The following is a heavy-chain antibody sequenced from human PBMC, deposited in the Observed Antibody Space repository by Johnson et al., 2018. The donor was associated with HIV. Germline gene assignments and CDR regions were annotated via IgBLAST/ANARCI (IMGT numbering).Heavy chain of an antibody. V-gene: IGHV3-23*04. CDR3: ARGGGRGRAPPYACDI. CDR2: ISGSGGST. CDR1: GFTFSSYA. J-gene: IGHJ3*02. Sequence: VQVVESGGGLVQPGGSLRLSCAASGFTFSSYAMSWVRQAPGKGLEWVSGISGSGGSTYYADSVKGRFTISRDNSKNSLYLQMNSLRAEDTAVYYCARGGGRGRAPPYACDIWGQGTMVTVSS. D-gene: IGHD6-13*01.